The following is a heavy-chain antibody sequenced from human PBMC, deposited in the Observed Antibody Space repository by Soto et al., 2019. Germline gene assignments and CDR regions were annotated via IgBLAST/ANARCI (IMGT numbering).Heavy chain of an antibody. CDR3: ASRRDIPAYDE. J-gene: IGHJ4*02. CDR1: GFTFSTYA. D-gene: IGHD2-15*01. V-gene: IGHV3-23*01. CDR2: ISPTGGET. Sequence: GGSLRLSCAASGFTFSTYAMSWVRQAPGKGLEWVSAISPTGGETYYADSVKGRFTISRDNFKNTLYLQMNSLRAEDTAVYYCASRRDIPAYDEWGQGTLVTVSS.